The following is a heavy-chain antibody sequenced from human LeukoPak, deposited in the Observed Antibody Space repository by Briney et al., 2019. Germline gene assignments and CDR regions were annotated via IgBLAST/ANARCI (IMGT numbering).Heavy chain of an antibody. J-gene: IGHJ5*02. CDR3: ARGGGPPAAIFVGRWFDP. CDR2: ISYDGNNK. Sequence: PGRSLRLSCAASRFTFSTYAMHWVRQAPGKGLEWVAVISYDGNNKYYADSVKGRFTISRDNSKSTLYLQMNSLRAEDTAVYYCARGGGPPAAIFVGRWFDPWGQGTLVTVSS. CDR1: RFTFSTYA. D-gene: IGHD2-2*02. V-gene: IGHV3-30-3*01.